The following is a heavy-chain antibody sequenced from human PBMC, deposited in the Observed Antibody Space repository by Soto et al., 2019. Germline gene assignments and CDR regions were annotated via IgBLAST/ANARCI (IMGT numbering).Heavy chain of an antibody. V-gene: IGHV4-34*01. J-gene: IGHJ4*02. CDR1: SGSFSGYY. Sequence: SETLSLTCSIYSGSFSGYYWSWIRQPPGKGLEWIGEISQSGNTNYSPSLKSRVSISIDTSKKQFSLNLASVSAADTAVYYCARAPKASGSSQTSPDFWGQGTLVTAPQ. CDR3: ARAPKASGSSQTSPDF. D-gene: IGHD6-6*01. CDR2: ISQSGNT.